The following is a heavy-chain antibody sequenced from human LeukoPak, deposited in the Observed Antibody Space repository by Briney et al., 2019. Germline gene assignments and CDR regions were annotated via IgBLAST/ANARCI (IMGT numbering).Heavy chain of an antibody. D-gene: IGHD3-10*01. CDR3: AAYGSGVGGDY. Sequence: SETLSLTCAVYGGSFSGYYWSWIRQPPGKGLEWIGEINRSGSTNYNPSLKSRVTISVDTSKNQFSLKLSSVTAADTAVYYCAAYGSGVGGDYWGQGTLVTVSS. V-gene: IGHV4-34*01. CDR1: GGSFSGYY. J-gene: IGHJ4*02. CDR2: INRSGST.